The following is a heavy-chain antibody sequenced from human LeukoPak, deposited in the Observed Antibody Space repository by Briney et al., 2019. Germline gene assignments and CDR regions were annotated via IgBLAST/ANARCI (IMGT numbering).Heavy chain of an antibody. J-gene: IGHJ4*02. CDR1: GAFISSHY. CDR3: TRDLANSWYYY. V-gene: IGHV4-59*11. Sequence: PSETLSLTCAVSGAFISSHYWSWMRQSPGKGLEWIGYIYYSGSTNYNPSLKSRVTISVDTSKNQFSLKLSSVTAADTAVYYCTRDLANSWYYYWGRGILVTVSS. CDR2: IYYSGST. D-gene: IGHD6-13*01.